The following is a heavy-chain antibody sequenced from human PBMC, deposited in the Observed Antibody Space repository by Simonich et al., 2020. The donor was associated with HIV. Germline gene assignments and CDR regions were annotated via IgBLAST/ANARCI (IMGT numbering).Heavy chain of an antibody. Sequence: EVQLVQSGAEVKKPGATVKISCKVSGYTFTDYYMHWVQQAPGKGLEWRGRVDPKNEETKYKGKFQGRVTITADTSTDTAYMELSSLRSEDTAVYYCATKIIARDAFDIWGQGTLVTVSS. V-gene: IGHV1-69-2*01. CDR2: VDPKNEET. CDR1: GYTFTDYY. J-gene: IGHJ3*02. D-gene: IGHD3-16*02. CDR3: ATKIIARDAFDI.